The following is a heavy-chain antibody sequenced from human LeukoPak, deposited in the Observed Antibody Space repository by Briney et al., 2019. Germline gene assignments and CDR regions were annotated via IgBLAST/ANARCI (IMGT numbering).Heavy chain of an antibody. Sequence: SETLSLTCAVYGGSFSGYYWSWIRQPPGKGLEWIGEINHSGSTNYNPSLKSRVTISVDTSKNQFSLKLSSVTAADTAVYYCARATRGYSSSSPYYYYYMDVWGKGTTVTVSS. CDR3: ARATRGYSSSSPYYYYYMDV. CDR2: INHSGST. V-gene: IGHV4-34*01. D-gene: IGHD6-6*01. J-gene: IGHJ6*03. CDR1: GGSFSGYY.